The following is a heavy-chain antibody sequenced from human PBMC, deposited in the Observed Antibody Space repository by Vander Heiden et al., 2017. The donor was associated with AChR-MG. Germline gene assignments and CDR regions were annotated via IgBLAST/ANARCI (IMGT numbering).Heavy chain of an antibody. J-gene: IGHJ4*02. Sequence: VQLVESGGGVVQPGRSLRLPCAASGFRFRTYGMHWVRQAPGKGLEWVAHISFDGTNKYYADSVKGRFAISRDNSNDRLYLQMNSLRGEDTAVYFCATLVVSATYFDYWGPGTLVTVSS. V-gene: IGHV3-30*03. CDR3: ATLVVSATYFDY. CDR1: GFRFRTYG. D-gene: IGHD3-10*01. CDR2: ISFDGTNK.